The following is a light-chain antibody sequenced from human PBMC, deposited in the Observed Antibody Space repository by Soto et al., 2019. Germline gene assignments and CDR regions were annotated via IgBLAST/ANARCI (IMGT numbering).Light chain of an antibody. J-gene: IGKJ1*01. Sequence: ESVLIPFAAAPSLSPGERATLSCRASQSVSSYLAWYQQKPGQAPRLLIYDASNRATGIPARFSGSGSGTDFTLTISSLEPEDFAVYYCQPRSNWPWTFGQGTKVDIK. CDR1: QSVSSY. CDR3: QPRSNWPWT. V-gene: IGKV3-11*01. CDR2: DAS.